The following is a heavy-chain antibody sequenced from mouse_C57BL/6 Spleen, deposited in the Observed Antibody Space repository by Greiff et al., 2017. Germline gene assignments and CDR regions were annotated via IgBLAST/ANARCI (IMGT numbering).Heavy chain of an antibody. CDR2: ISSGGDYI. CDR3: TRDRGYDYDDSFDY. D-gene: IGHD2-4*01. CDR1: GFTFSSYA. Sequence: EVTLVESGEGLVKPGGSLKLSCAASGFTFSSYAMSWVRQTPEKRLEWVAYISSGGDYIYYADPVKGRFTISRDNARNTLYLQMSSLKSEDTAMYYCTRDRGYDYDDSFDYWGQGTTLTVSS. V-gene: IGHV5-9-1*02. J-gene: IGHJ2*01.